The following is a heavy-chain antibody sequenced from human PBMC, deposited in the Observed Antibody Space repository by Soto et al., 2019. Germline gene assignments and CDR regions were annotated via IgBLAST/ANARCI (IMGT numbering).Heavy chain of an antibody. CDR3: AREIYDFWSGSGGGYYYYYYMDV. D-gene: IGHD3-3*01. V-gene: IGHV4-59*01. CDR1: GGSLRRYY. J-gene: IGHJ6*03. CDR2: IYYSGST. Sequence: SETLSLTRPFSGGSLRRYYWSWIRPPPGKGLEWIGYIYYSGSTNYNPSLKSRVTISVDTSKNQFSLKLSSVTAADTAVYYCAREIYDFWSGSGGGYYYYYYMDVWGKGTTVTVSS.